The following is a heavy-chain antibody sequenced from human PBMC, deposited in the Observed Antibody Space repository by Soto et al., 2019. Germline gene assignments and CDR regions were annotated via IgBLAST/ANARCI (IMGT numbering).Heavy chain of an antibody. CDR3: ARGSGWFSKYYFDY. CDR2: IYYSGST. Sequence: SGTLSLTCTVSGGSISSSSFHWGWIRQPPGKGLEWIGSIYYSGSTYYSPSLKSRVTISVDTSKNQFSLKLSSVTAADTAVYYCARGSGWFSKYYFDYWGQGTLVTVSS. D-gene: IGHD6-19*01. CDR1: GGSISSSSFH. J-gene: IGHJ4*02. V-gene: IGHV4-39*01.